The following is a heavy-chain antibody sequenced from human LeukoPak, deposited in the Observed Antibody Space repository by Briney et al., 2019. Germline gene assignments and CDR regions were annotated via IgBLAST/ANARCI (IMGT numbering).Heavy chain of an antibody. CDR1: GASINSHY. J-gene: IGHJ4*02. CDR3: ARALNPLPGTYFFDY. D-gene: IGHD2-15*01. V-gene: IGHV4-4*07. Sequence: PSETLSLTCSVSGASINSHYWTWIRQPAGKGLEWIGRIYISGSTNYSPSLKSRVTMSVDTSKNQFSLNLISVTAADTAVYYCARALNPLPGTYFFDYWGQGTLVTVSS. CDR2: IYISGST.